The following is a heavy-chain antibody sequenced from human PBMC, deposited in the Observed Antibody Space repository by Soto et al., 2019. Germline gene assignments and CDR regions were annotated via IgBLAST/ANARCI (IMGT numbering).Heavy chain of an antibody. CDR3: AKSVIPAAGRGFSYYYGMDV. V-gene: IGHV3-23*01. D-gene: IGHD2-2*01. J-gene: IGHJ6*01. CDR2: ISGSGGST. Sequence: HPGGSLRISCVSSVFTFSSYAMSWVRQAPGKGLESVSAISGSGGSTYYADSVKGRFTISRDNSKNTLYLQMNSLRAEDTAVYYCAKSVIPAAGRGFSYYYGMDVWGQGTTVTVSS. CDR1: VFTFSSYA.